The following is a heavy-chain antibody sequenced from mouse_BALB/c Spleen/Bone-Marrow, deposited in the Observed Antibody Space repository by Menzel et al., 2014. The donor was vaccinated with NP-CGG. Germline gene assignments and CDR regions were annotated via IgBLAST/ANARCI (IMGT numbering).Heavy chain of an antibody. CDR1: GYSFTGYY. Sequence: VQLQQSGPDLVKPGASAKISCKASGYSFTGYYMHWVKQSHGKSLEWIGRVNPNKGGTSYNQKFKGKAIITVDKSSSTAYMELRSLTSEDSAVYYCARVEGLYYGMDYWGQGTSVTVSS. J-gene: IGHJ4*01. V-gene: IGHV1-26*01. CDR2: VNPNKGGT. CDR3: ARVEGLYYGMDY. D-gene: IGHD6-2*01.